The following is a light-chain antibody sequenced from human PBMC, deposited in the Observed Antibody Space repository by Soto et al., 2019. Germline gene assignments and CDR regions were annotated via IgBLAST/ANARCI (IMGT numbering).Light chain of an antibody. V-gene: IGLV1-40*01. Sequence: QSVLTQPPSVSGAPRQRVTISCTGSSSNIGAGYDVHWYQQLPGTAPKLLIYGNSNRPSGVPDRFSGSKSGTSASLAITGLQAEDGADYYCQSYDSSLSGAVFGGGTQLTVL. CDR2: GNS. J-gene: IGLJ7*01. CDR1: SSNIGAGYD. CDR3: QSYDSSLSGAV.